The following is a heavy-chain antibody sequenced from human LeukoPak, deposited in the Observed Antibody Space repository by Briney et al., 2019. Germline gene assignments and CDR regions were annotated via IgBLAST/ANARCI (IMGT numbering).Heavy chain of an antibody. Sequence: GASVKVSCKASGYTSTGYYMHWVRQAPGQGLEWMGWINPNSGGTNYAQKFQGRVTMTRDTSISTAYMELSRLRSDDTAVYYCASGGYCSSTSCYGVLDYWGQGTLVTVSS. CDR2: INPNSGGT. V-gene: IGHV1-2*02. CDR3: ASGGYCSSTSCYGVLDY. CDR1: GYTSTGYY. D-gene: IGHD2-2*03. J-gene: IGHJ4*02.